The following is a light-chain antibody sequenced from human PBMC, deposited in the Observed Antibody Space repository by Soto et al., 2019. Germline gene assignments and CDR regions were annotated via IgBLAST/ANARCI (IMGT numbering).Light chain of an antibody. V-gene: IGLV2-14*01. Sequence: QSALTQPASVSGSPGQSITISCTGTNSDVGGYNYVSWYQQHPGKAPKLMIFEVSNRPSGVSNRFSGSKSGNTASLTISGLHAEDEADYYCSSYTSSSTLVVFGRGTKVTVL. CDR2: EVS. CDR1: NSDVGGYNY. CDR3: SSYTSSSTLVV. J-gene: IGLJ3*02.